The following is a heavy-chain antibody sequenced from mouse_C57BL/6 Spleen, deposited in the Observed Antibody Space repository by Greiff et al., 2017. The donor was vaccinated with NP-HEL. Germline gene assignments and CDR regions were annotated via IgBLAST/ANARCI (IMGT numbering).Heavy chain of an antibody. J-gene: IGHJ3*01. V-gene: IGHV1-54*01. CDR1: GYAFTNYL. CDR2: INPGSGGT. Sequence: VQLQQSGAELVRPGTSVKVSCKASGYAFTNYLIEWVKQRPGQGLEWIGVINPGSGGTNYNEKFKGKATLTADKSSSTAYMQLSSLTSEDSAVYVCARGLTAQAWFAYRGQGTLVTVSA. D-gene: IGHD3-2*02. CDR3: ARGLTAQAWFAY.